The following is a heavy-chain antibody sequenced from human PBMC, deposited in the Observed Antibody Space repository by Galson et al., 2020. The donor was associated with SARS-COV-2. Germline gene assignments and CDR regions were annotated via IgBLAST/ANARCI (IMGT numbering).Heavy chain of an antibody. D-gene: IGHD3-9*01. CDR2: IYYSGST. Sequence: SETLSLTCTVSGGSISSSSYYWGWIRQPPGKGLEWIGSIYYSGSTYYNPSLKSRVTISVDTSKNQFSLKLSSVTAADTAVYYCARDSRRDILTGYPNWFDPWGQGTLVTVSS. J-gene: IGHJ5*02. CDR3: ARDSRRDILTGYPNWFDP. CDR1: GGSISSSSYY. V-gene: IGHV4-39*07.